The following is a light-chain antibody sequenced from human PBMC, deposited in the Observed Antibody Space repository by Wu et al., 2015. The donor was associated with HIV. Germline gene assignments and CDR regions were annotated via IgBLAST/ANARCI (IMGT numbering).Light chain of an antibody. Sequence: EIVLTQSPATLSFFPGERATLSCRASRSVSYALAWYQQKPGQTPRLLIYDSSTRATGIPDRFSGGGSATDFTLTISSLEPEDFAVYYCQQRGYWGTFGGGTKVETK. CDR1: RSVSYA. CDR3: QQRGYWGT. V-gene: IGKV3-11*01. CDR2: DSS. J-gene: IGKJ4*01.